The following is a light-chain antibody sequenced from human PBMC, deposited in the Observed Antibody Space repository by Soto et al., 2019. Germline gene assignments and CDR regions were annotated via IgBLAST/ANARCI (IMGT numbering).Light chain of an antibody. CDR2: GNT. Sequence: QSVLTQPPSVSGAPGQRVTISCTGSSSNIGAGYDVHWYQQLPGTAPKLLIYGNTNRLSGVPDRFSGSKSDTSASLAITGLQAEDEADYYCQSYDVSLSCSVFGGGTKLTVL. V-gene: IGLV1-40*01. CDR1: SSNIGAGYD. J-gene: IGLJ3*02. CDR3: QSYDVSLSCSV.